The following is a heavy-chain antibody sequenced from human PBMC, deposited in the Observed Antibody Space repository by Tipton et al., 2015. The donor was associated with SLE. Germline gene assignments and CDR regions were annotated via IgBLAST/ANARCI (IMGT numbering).Heavy chain of an antibody. CDR3: AKGDMVFDY. CDR2: ISGSGHTT. J-gene: IGHJ4*02. CDR1: GFTFSSYA. Sequence: GSLRLSCAASGFTFSSYAMSWVRQAPGKGLEWVSAISGSGHTTHYADSVKGRFTISRDNSKNTLYLQMNSLRAEDTAVYYCAKGDMVFDYWGRGTLVTVSS. D-gene: IGHD3-10*01. V-gene: IGHV3-23*01.